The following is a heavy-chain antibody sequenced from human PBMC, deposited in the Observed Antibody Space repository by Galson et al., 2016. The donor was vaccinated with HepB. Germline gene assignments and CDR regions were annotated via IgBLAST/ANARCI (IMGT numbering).Heavy chain of an antibody. D-gene: IGHD6-19*01. CDR3: AKAPSGWFYYFDY. V-gene: IGHV3-23*01. Sequence: SLRLSCAASGLTFSSYGMSWVRQAPGKGLEWVSTMSGSGGTTYYADSVKGRFTISRDNSRNTVFLQMNSLTAEDTAVYYCAKAPSGWFYYFDYWGRGILVTVSS. CDR2: MSGSGGTT. CDR1: GLTFSSYG. J-gene: IGHJ4*02.